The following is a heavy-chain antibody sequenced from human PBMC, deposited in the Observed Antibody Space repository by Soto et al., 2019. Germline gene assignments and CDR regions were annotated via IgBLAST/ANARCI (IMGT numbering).Heavy chain of an antibody. Sequence: GGSLRLSCAASGFTFSSYSMNWVRQAPGKGLEWGSSISSSSSYIYYADSVKGRFTISRDNAKNSLYLQMNSLRAEDTAVYYCARGLGYCSSTSCPNWFDPWGQGTLVTVSS. CDR1: GFTFSSYS. J-gene: IGHJ5*02. D-gene: IGHD2-2*01. V-gene: IGHV3-21*01. CDR2: ISSSSSYI. CDR3: ARGLGYCSSTSCPNWFDP.